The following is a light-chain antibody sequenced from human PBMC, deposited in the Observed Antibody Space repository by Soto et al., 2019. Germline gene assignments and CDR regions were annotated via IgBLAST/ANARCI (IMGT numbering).Light chain of an antibody. CDR1: QRVSDN. CDR3: QQYNNWPKM. J-gene: IGKJ1*01. Sequence: EIVLTQSPGTLSLSPGERATLSCRASQRVSDNLAWYQQKPGQAPRLLIYRASTRATDIPARFSGSGSGTEFTLTISSLQSEDFAVYYCQQYNNWPKMFGQGTKVDIK. V-gene: IGKV3-15*01. CDR2: RAS.